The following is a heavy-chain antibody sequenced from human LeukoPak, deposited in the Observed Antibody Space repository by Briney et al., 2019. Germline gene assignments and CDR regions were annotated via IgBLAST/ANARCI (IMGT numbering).Heavy chain of an antibody. D-gene: IGHD1-26*01. Sequence: GGSLRLSCAASGFTFSSYGMHWVRQAPGKGLEWVAVISYDGSNKYYADSVKGRFTISRDNSKNTLYLQMNSLRAEDTAVYYCAKDGDSGSYYGGSGYFDLWGRGTLVTVSS. V-gene: IGHV3-30*18. CDR1: GFTFSSYG. CDR3: AKDGDSGSYYGGSGYFDL. J-gene: IGHJ2*01. CDR2: ISYDGSNK.